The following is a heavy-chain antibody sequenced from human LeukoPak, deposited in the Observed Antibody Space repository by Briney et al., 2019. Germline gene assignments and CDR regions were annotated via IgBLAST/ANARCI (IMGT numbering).Heavy chain of an antibody. CDR3: ARDSGCSSTSCYSWGDYYYGMDV. Sequence: PGGSLRLSCAASGFTFSSYAMHWVRQAPGKGLEWVAVIPYDGSNKYYADSVKGRFTISRDNSKNTLYLQMNSLRAEDTAVYYCARDSGCSSTSCYSWGDYYYGMDVWGQGTTVTVSS. CDR1: GFTFSSYA. CDR2: IPYDGSNK. J-gene: IGHJ6*02. V-gene: IGHV3-30-3*01. D-gene: IGHD2-2*02.